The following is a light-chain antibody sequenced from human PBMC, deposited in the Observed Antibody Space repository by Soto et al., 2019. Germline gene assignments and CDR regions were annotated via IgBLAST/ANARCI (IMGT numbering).Light chain of an antibody. Sequence: EVVMTQSPATVSVSPGDRVTLSCRASQTVRYNLAWYQQKPGQAPRLLIYGASTRATDIPTRFSGTGSATEFTLTISSLQAEDVAIYYCHQYNSGYTFGQGTKVEIK. CDR3: HQYNSGYT. CDR2: GAS. CDR1: QTVRYN. J-gene: IGKJ2*01. V-gene: IGKV3D-15*01.